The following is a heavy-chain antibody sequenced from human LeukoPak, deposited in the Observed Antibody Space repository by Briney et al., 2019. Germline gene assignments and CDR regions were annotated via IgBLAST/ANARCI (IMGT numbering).Heavy chain of an antibody. V-gene: IGHV1-69*13. CDR1: GGTFSSYA. Sequence: ASVKVSCKASGGTFSSYAISWVRQAPGQGLEWMGGIIPIFGTANYAQKFQGRVTITADESTSTAYMELSSLRSEDTAVYYCARDENSSGSQFDYWGQGTLVTVSS. D-gene: IGHD6-19*01. CDR2: IIPIFGTA. J-gene: IGHJ4*02. CDR3: ARDENSSGSQFDY.